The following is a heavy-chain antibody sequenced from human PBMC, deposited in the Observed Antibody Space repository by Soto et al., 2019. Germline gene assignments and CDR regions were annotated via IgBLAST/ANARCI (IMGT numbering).Heavy chain of an antibody. CDR1: GYTFTSYY. V-gene: IGHV1-46*01. Sequence: ASVKVSCKASGYTFTSYYMHWVRQAPGQGLEWMGIINPSGGSTSYAQKFQGRVTMTRDTSTSTVYMELSSLRSEDTAVYYCARDLRSALISYYYYGMDVWGQGTTVTVSS. CDR2: INPSGGST. D-gene: IGHD2-15*01. J-gene: IGHJ6*02. CDR3: ARDLRSALISYYYYGMDV.